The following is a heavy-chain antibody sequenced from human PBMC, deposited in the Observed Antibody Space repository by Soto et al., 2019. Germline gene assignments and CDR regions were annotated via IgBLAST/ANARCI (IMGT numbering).Heavy chain of an antibody. V-gene: IGHV3-30*18. CDR1: GFTFSSYG. CDR3: AKDGGIAAAGRYFDY. Sequence: GESLKISCAASGFTFSSYGMHWVRQAPGKGLEWVAVISYDGSNKYYADSVKGRFTISRDNSKNTLYLQMNSLRAEDTAVYYCAKDGGIAAAGRYFDYWGQGTLVTVSS. J-gene: IGHJ4*02. D-gene: IGHD6-13*01. CDR2: ISYDGSNK.